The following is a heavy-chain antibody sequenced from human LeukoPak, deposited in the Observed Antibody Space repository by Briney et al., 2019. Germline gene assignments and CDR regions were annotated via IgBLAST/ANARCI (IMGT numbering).Heavy chain of an antibody. D-gene: IGHD3-9*01. CDR1: GFTFSSYG. CDR2: IWYDGSNK. Sequence: GGSLRLSCAASGFTFSSYGMHWVRQAPGKGLEWVAVIWYDGSNKYYADSVKGRFTISRDNSKNTLYLQTNSLRAEDTAVYYCARDGRALRYFDWLVPHFDYWGQGTLVTVSS. CDR3: ARDGRALRYFDWLVPHFDY. J-gene: IGHJ4*02. V-gene: IGHV3-33*01.